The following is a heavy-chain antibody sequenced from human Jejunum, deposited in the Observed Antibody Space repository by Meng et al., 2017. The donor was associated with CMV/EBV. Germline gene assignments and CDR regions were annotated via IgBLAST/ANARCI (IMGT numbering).Heavy chain of an antibody. V-gene: IGHV3-7*01. CDR2: IKDDGSEK. Sequence: GFIFRSNSMTWVRQAPGKGLEWVANIKDDGSEKYYVDSVKGRFTISRDNAKNSLYLQMNSLRVEDTAVYYCARDLYYGDPAAFDLWGQGTMVTVSS. J-gene: IGHJ3*01. D-gene: IGHD4-17*01. CDR3: ARDLYYGDPAAFDL. CDR1: GFIFRSNS.